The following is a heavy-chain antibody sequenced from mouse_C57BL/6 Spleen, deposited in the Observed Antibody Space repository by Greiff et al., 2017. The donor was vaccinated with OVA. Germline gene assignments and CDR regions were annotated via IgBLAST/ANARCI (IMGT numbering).Heavy chain of an antibody. Sequence: EVKLMESGEGLVKPGGSLKLSCAASGFTFSSYAMSWVRQTPEKRLEWVAYISSGGDYIYYADTVKGRFTISRDNARNTLYLQMSRLKSEDTAMYYCTREDYSNRAWFAYWGQGTLVTVSA. CDR2: ISSGGDYI. J-gene: IGHJ3*01. V-gene: IGHV5-9-1*02. CDR1: GFTFSSYA. CDR3: TREDYSNRAWFAY. D-gene: IGHD2-5*01.